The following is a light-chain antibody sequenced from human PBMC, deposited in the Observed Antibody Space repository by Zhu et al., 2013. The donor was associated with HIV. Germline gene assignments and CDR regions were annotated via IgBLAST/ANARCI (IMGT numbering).Light chain of an antibody. CDR1: QSISNS. Sequence: EIVLTQSPVSLSLSPGERATLSCRASQSISNSLGWYQQRPGQVPRLLIYEASHRAADTPLRFSASGSGTDFTLTISTLEPEDFAIYYCQQRSNWPLTFGGGPNVE. J-gene: IGKJ4*01. CDR3: QQRSNWPLT. CDR2: EAS. V-gene: IGKV3-11*01.